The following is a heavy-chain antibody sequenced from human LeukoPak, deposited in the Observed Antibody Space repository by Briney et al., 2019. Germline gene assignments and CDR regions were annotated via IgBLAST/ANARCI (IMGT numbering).Heavy chain of an antibody. D-gene: IGHD2-15*01. V-gene: IGHV1-2*04. CDR1: GYTFTGYY. CDR2: INPNSGGT. J-gene: IGHJ4*02. CDR3: ARGHSLGYCSGGSCYSNDY. Sequence: ASVKVSCKASGYTFTGYYMHWVRQAPGQGLEWMGWINPNSGGTNYAQEFQGWVTMTRDTSISTAYMELSRLRSDDTAVYYCARGHSLGYCSGGSCYSNDYWGQGTLVTVSS.